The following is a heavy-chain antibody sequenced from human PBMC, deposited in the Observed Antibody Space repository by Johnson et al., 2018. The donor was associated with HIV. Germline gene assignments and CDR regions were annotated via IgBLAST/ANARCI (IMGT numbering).Heavy chain of an antibody. Sequence: VQLVESGGGLVQPGRSLRLSCAASGFTFDDYAMHWVRQAPGKGLEWVSGISWNSGSIGYADSVKGRLTISRDKAKNTLHLQMNSLRAEETAVYFCARDRGYWDAFDIWGQGTMVTVSS. V-gene: IGHV3-9*01. CDR3: ARDRGYWDAFDI. J-gene: IGHJ3*02. CDR1: GFTFDDYA. D-gene: IGHD3-22*01. CDR2: ISWNSGSI.